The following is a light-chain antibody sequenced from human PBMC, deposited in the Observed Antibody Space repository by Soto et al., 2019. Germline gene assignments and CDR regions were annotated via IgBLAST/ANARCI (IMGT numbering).Light chain of an antibody. CDR3: MHALQPPVT. Sequence: DLVMTQSPLSLPVTPGEPASISCKSSQSLLHSNGFNYFDWYLQKPGQSPQLLIYLGSHRASGGPDRFSGSGSGTDFALKISRVEAEDVGVYYCMHALQPPVTFGPGTKVDIK. V-gene: IGKV2-28*01. CDR2: LGS. J-gene: IGKJ3*01. CDR1: QSLLHSNGFNY.